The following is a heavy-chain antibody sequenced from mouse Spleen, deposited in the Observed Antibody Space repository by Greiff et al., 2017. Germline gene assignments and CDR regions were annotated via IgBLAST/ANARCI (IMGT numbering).Heavy chain of an antibody. CDR3: TGPSSPVGYFDV. Sequence: EVMLVESGGGLVQPGGSMKLSCAASGFTFSNYWMNWVRQSPEKGLEWVAQIRLKSDNYATHYAESVKGRFTISRDDSKSSVYLQMNNLRAEDTGIYYCTGPSSPVGYFDVWGAGTTVTVSS. CDR1: GFTFSNYW. CDR2: IRLKSDNYAT. J-gene: IGHJ1*01. D-gene: IGHD1-1*01. V-gene: IGHV6-3*01.